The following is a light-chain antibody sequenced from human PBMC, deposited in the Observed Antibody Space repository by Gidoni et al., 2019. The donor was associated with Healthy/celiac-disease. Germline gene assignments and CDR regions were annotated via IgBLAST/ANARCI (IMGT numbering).Light chain of an antibody. CDR2: QDS. Sequence: SYELTQPPSVSVSPGQTASIHCSGDTLGDKYACWYQQKPGQSPVLVIYQDSKRPSGIPERFSGSNSGNTATLTISGTQAMDEADYYCQAWDSSTAVVFGGGTKLTVL. CDR1: TLGDKY. J-gene: IGLJ2*01. V-gene: IGLV3-1*01. CDR3: QAWDSSTAVV.